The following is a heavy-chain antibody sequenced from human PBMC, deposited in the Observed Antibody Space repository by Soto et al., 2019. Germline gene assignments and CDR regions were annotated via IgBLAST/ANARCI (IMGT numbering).Heavy chain of an antibody. J-gene: IGHJ6*02. CDR1: GGSISSDDYY. Sequence: QVQLQESGPVLVKPSQTLSLTCTVSGGSISSDDYYWSRIRQPPGKGLEWIGYIYYSGSTYYNPSLKSRVTISVDTSTHQFSLKLSSVTAADPAVYYCARAPPVGTDVWGQGTTVTVSS. V-gene: IGHV4-30-4*01. D-gene: IGHD6-13*01. CDR2: IYYSGST. CDR3: ARAPPVGTDV.